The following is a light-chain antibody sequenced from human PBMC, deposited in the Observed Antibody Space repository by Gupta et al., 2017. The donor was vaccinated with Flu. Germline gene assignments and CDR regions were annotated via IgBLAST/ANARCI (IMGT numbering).Light chain of an antibody. CDR1: KLGDKF. CDR2: QDN. CDR3: QAWDSNTAV. J-gene: IGLJ2*01. Sequence: SYELAPPPSVSVSSGQTATITCSGDKLGDKFACWYQQKPGQSPVVVIYQDNKRPAGIPERFSGSNSGNTATLTISGTQALDEADYYCQAWDSNTAVFGGGTKLTVL. V-gene: IGLV3-1*01.